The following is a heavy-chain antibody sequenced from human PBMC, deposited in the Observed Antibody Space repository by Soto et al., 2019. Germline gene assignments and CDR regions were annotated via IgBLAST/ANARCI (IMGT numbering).Heavy chain of an antibody. CDR3: ARDSTAGIAAAGPFDY. Sequence: QVQLQESGPGLVKPSQTLSLTCTVSGGSISSGGYYWSWIRQHPGKGLEWIGYIYYSGSTYYNPSLNSRVTLSVDTSKNQFSLKLSSVTAADTAVYYCARDSTAGIAAAGPFDYWGQGTLVTVSS. V-gene: IGHV4-31*03. CDR2: IYYSGST. CDR1: GGSISSGGYY. J-gene: IGHJ4*02. D-gene: IGHD6-13*01.